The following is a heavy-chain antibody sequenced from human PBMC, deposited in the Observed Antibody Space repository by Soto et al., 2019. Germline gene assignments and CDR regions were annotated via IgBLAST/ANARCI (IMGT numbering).Heavy chain of an antibody. CDR2: IIPIFGTA. CDR3: ARGINRRYYGMDV. Sequence: GASVKVSCKASGGTFSSYAISWVRQAPEQGLEWMGGIIPIFGTANYAQKFQGRVTITADESTSTAYMELSSLRSEDTAVYYCARGINRRYYGMDVWGQGTTVTVSS. J-gene: IGHJ6*02. CDR1: GGTFSSYA. V-gene: IGHV1-69*13.